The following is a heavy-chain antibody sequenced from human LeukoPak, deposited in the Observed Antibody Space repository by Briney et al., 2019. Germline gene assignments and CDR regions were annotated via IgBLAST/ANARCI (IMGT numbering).Heavy chain of an antibody. V-gene: IGHV7-4-1*02. D-gene: IGHD3-16*02. CDR2: IHPSTGNP. CDR3: ARAFQSLGGLSLPDY. CDR1: GYTFTSYG. Sequence: ASVKVSCKASGYTFTSYGISWVRQAPGQGLEWMGWIHPSTGNPTYAQGFTGRFVFSLDTSVSTTYLQISSLKAEDTAVYFCARAFQSLGGLSLPDYWGQGTLVTVSS. J-gene: IGHJ4*02.